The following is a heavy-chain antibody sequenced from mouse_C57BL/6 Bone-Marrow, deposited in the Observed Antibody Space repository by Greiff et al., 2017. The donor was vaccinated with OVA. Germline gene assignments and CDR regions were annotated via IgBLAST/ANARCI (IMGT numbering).Heavy chain of an antibody. CDR2: IDPSDSYT. Sequence: QVQLQQSGAELVMPGASVKLSCKASGYTFTSYWMHWVKQRPGQGLEWIGEIDPSDSYTTYNQKFKGKSTLTVDKSSSTAYMQLSSLTSEDSAVYYCARGYYGGFAYWGQGTLVTVSA. CDR1: GYTFTSYW. CDR3: ARGYYGGFAY. D-gene: IGHD1-1*01. V-gene: IGHV1-69*01. J-gene: IGHJ3*01.